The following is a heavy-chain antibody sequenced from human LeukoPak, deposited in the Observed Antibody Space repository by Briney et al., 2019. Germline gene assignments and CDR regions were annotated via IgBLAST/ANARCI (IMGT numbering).Heavy chain of an antibody. CDR1: GFTFDDYG. Sequence: GGSLRLSCAASGFTFDDYGMSWVRQAPGKGLEWVSGINWNGGSTGYADSVKGRFTISRDNAKNSLYLQMNSLRAEDTAVYYCARFIVVVPAANDWFDPWGQGTLVTVSS. V-gene: IGHV3-20*04. D-gene: IGHD2-2*01. CDR3: ARFIVVVPAANDWFDP. J-gene: IGHJ5*02. CDR2: INWNGGST.